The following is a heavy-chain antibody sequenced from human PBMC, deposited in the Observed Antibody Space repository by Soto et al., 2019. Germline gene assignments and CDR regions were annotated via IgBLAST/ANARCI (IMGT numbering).Heavy chain of an antibody. CDR2: IIGIGDTA. Sequence: EVQLLGAGGGLVQPGGSLRLSCAASGFSFRVYGMSWVRQAPGKGLEWLSAIIGIGDTAYYADSVRGRFTISRDNSKNTLYLQLNDLGAEDTAIYYCAKDYDYGDSLPFDYWGQGTLVTVSS. V-gene: IGHV3-23*01. J-gene: IGHJ4*02. CDR3: AKDYDYGDSLPFDY. D-gene: IGHD4-17*01. CDR1: GFSFRVYG.